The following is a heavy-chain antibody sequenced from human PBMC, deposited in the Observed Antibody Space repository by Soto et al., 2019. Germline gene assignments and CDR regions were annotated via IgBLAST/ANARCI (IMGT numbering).Heavy chain of an antibody. Sequence: QVQLVQSGAEVKKPGSSVKVSCKASGGTFSSYTISWVRQAPGQGLEWMGRIIPILGIANYAQKFQGRVTITADKSTSTAYMELSSLRSEDTAVYYCARDLAVVPAAMGIYCYYYMDVWGKGTTVTVSS. J-gene: IGHJ6*03. CDR3: ARDLAVVPAAMGIYCYYYMDV. V-gene: IGHV1-69*08. D-gene: IGHD2-2*01. CDR2: IIPILGIA. CDR1: GGTFSSYT.